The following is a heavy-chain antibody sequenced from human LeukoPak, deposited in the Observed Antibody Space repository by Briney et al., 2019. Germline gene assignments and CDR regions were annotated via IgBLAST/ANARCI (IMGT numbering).Heavy chain of an antibody. CDR1: GGSFSGYY. CDR3: ARDKQWLPHNWFDP. D-gene: IGHD6-19*01. V-gene: IGHV4-34*01. CDR2: INHSGST. Sequence: SETLSLTCAVYGGSFSGYYWSWIRQPPGKGLEWIGEINHSGSTNYNPSLKSRVTISVDTSKNQFSLKLSSVTAADTAVYYCARDKQWLPHNWFDPWGQGTLVTVSS. J-gene: IGHJ5*02.